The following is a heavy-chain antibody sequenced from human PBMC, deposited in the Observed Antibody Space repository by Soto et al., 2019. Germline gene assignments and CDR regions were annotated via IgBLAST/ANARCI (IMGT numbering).Heavy chain of an antibody. V-gene: IGHV4-31*03. CDR3: ARGSVLLWFGELLSESYYYYYGMDV. Sequence: SETLSLTCTVSGGSISSGGYYWSWIRQHPGKGLEWIGYIYYSGSTYYNPSLKSRVTISVDTSKNQFSLKLSSVTAADTAVYYCARGSVLLWFGELLSESYYYYYGMDVWGQGTTVTVSS. D-gene: IGHD3-10*01. CDR2: IYYSGST. CDR1: GGSISSGGYY. J-gene: IGHJ6*02.